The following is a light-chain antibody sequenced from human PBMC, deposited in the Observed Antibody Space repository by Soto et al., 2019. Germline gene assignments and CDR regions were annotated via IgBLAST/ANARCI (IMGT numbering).Light chain of an antibody. CDR2: LGS. V-gene: IGKV2-28*01. CDR3: MQVLQTPVT. J-gene: IGKJ3*01. Sequence: VMTQSPLSLPVTPGEPASISCRSSQSLLHGTGYNYLDWYLQKPGQSPQLLIQLGSMRASGVPDRFSGSGSGTDFTLKISRVEAEDVGVYCMQVLQTPVTFGPGTKVDI. CDR1: QSLLHGTGYNY.